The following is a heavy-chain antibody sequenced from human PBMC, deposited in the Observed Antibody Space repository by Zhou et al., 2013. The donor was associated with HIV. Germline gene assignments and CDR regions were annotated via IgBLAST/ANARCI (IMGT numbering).Heavy chain of an antibody. D-gene: IGHD4-17*01. Sequence: QVQLVQSGAEVKKPGSAVKVSCKASGGTFSNFPISWVRQAPGQGLEWMGRITPLVSTANYAQNFQARLTITADKSTRTAYMELTSLTHEDTAVYYCASPGSVTTVAYFDYWGQGTLVTVSS. V-gene: IGHV1-69*04. CDR3: ASPGSVTTVAYFDY. CDR1: GGTFSNFP. CDR2: ITPLVSTA. J-gene: IGHJ4*02.